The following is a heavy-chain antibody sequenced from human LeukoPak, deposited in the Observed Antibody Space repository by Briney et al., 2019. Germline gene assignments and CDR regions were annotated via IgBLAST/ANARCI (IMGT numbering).Heavy chain of an antibody. CDR2: ISYDGSNK. Sequence: GGSLRLSCAASGFTFSSYGMHWVRQAPGKGLEWVAVISYDGSNKYYADSVKGRFTISRDNSKNTLYLQMNSLRAEDAAVYYCAKEGYYYDSSGYNYYYGMDVWGQGTTVTVSS. V-gene: IGHV3-30*18. CDR1: GFTFSSYG. J-gene: IGHJ6*02. CDR3: AKEGYYYDSSGYNYYYGMDV. D-gene: IGHD3-22*01.